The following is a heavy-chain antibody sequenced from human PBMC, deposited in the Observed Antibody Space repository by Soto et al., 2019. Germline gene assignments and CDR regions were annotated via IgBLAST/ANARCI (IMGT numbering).Heavy chain of an antibody. J-gene: IGHJ2*01. CDR2: ISGGGDRT. D-gene: IGHD2-2*01. CDR3: ARKVLGSTSRPDWWYFDL. V-gene: IGHV3-23*01. CDR1: GFTFINYA. Sequence: VQLLESGGGLVQPGGSLRLSCVGSGFTFINYAMNWVRQTPGKGLERVSTISGGGDRTFDADTVKGRFTISRDNSKNTVNLQMNSLRADDTAVYYCARKVLGSTSRPDWWYFDLWGRGTLVTVSS.